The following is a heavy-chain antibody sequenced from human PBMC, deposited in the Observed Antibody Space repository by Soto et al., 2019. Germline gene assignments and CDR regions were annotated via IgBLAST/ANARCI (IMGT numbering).Heavy chain of an antibody. V-gene: IGHV2-5*01. Sequence: QITLKESGPTLVEPAQPLTLTCTFSGFSLSTTGVGVGWVRQPPGKALEWLAIVYYTDDKRYSPSLRNRHSITKATPKNQVVLTMANMGPVDTATYYCAHSSLTLGRFAPWGQGIPVIVSS. J-gene: IGHJ5*02. D-gene: IGHD3-9*01. CDR3: AHSSLTLGRFAP. CDR1: GFSLSTTGVG. CDR2: VYYTDDK.